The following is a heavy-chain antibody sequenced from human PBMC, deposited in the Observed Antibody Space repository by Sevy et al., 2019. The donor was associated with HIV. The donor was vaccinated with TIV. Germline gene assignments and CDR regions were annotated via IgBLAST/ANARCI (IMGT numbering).Heavy chain of an antibody. J-gene: IGHJ4*02. D-gene: IGHD2-2*01. Sequence: GGSLRLSCAASGFTFSSYWMSWVRQAPGKGLEWVANIKQDGSEKYYVDSVKGRLTISRDNAKNSLYLQMNSLRAEDTAVYYCAREISLHCSSTSCYEDYWGQGTLVTVSS. CDR3: AREISLHCSSTSCYEDY. CDR2: IKQDGSEK. V-gene: IGHV3-7*01. CDR1: GFTFSSYW.